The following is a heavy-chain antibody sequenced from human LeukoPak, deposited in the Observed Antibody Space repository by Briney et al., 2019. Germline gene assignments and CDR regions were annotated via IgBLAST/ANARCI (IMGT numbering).Heavy chain of an antibody. CDR1: GGSISSSSYY. V-gene: IGHV4-39*07. CDR3: ARDGYSYAIEY. CDR2: IYYTGST. J-gene: IGHJ4*02. Sequence: PSETLSLTCTVSGGSISSSSYYWGWIRQPPGKGLEWIGSIYYTGSTYYNPSLRSRVTISVDTSKNQFSLKLSSVTAADTAVYYCARDGYSYAIEYWGQGTLVTVSS. D-gene: IGHD5-18*01.